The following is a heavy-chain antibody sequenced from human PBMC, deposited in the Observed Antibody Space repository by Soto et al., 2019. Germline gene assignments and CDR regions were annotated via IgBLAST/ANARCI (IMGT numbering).Heavy chain of an antibody. Sequence: EGSLRLSCAASGFTLSDYGMHWVRQAPGKGLEWVAMISHDGTTKYWADSEKGRFTISRDNSKNALYLQMNSLRAEDTAVYYCAKDRRDGEYNSVYDFWGQGALVTVSS. CDR1: GFTLSDYG. CDR2: ISHDGTTK. J-gene: IGHJ4*02. V-gene: IGHV3-30*18. D-gene: IGHD1-1*01. CDR3: AKDRRDGEYNSVYDF.